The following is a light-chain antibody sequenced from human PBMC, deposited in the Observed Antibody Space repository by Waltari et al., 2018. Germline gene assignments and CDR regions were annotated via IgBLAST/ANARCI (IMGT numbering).Light chain of an antibody. V-gene: IGKV3-11*01. CDR2: GAS. CDR1: QSVSTH. Sequence: EIVLTQSPATLASSPGDRATLSCRASQSVSTHLAWYQQKPGQPPKLLSHGASTRATGIPARFSGSGSGADFTLTISSLEPEDFAVYYCQQRSSWPITFGQGTRLEIK. CDR3: QQRSSWPIT. J-gene: IGKJ5*01.